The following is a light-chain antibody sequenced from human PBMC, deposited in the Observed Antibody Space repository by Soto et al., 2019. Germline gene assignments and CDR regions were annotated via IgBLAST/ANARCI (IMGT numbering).Light chain of an antibody. V-gene: IGKV1-5*01. CDR1: QSISSW. Sequence: DIQMTQSPSTPSGAVGDKVTITCRSCQSISSWLACYQQKPGKAPKLLIYDASSLESGVPSRFSGSGSGTEFTLTISSLQPDDFATYYCQQYNSYPWTFGQGTKVDIK. J-gene: IGKJ1*01. CDR2: DAS. CDR3: QQYNSYPWT.